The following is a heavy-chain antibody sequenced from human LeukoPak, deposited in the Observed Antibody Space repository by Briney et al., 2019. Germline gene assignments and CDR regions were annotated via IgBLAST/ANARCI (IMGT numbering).Heavy chain of an antibody. CDR2: IYYSGST. J-gene: IGHJ4*02. CDR1: GGSISSGGYY. Sequence: PSETLSLTCTVSGGSISSGGYYWSWIRQHPGKGLEWIGYIYYSGSTCYNPSLKSRVTISVDTSKNQFSLKLSSVTAADTAVYYCARAILEWLLSPLYFDYWGQGTLVTVSS. V-gene: IGHV4-31*03. D-gene: IGHD3-3*01. CDR3: ARAILEWLLSPLYFDY.